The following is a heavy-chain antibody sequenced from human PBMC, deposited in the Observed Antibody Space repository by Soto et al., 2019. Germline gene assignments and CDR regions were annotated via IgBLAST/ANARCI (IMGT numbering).Heavy chain of an antibody. CDR1: GYTFSLYG. CDR2: ISAHIGDT. CDR3: ARDAPGTSGLAPN. D-gene: IGHD2-21*01. Sequence: QVHLVQSGAEVRKPGASVKVSCKASGYTFSLYGIHWVRQAPGQGLEWMGWISAHIGDTINAQKLQDRVTMTTETSTSTAYMELRSLRSDDTAVYYCARDAPGTSGLAPNWGQGTLVTVSS. V-gene: IGHV1-18*01. J-gene: IGHJ4*02.